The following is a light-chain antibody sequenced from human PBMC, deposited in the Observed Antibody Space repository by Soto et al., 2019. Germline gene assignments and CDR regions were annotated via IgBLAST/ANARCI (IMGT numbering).Light chain of an antibody. CDR1: QSLLHNNGYNY. Sequence: DIVMTQSPLSLPATPGEPASISCRSSQSLLHNNGYNYLDWYLQKPGQSPQLLIYLGSNRASGVPDRFSGSGSGTDFTLKISRVEAEDVGVYYCMQALQTPATFGPGTKVDVK. V-gene: IGKV2-28*01. CDR3: MQALQTPAT. CDR2: LGS. J-gene: IGKJ3*01.